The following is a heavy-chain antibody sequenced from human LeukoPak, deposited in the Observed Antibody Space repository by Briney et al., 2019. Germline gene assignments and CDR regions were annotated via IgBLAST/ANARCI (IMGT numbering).Heavy chain of an antibody. J-gene: IGHJ6*03. CDR1: GGSISSGGYY. D-gene: IGHD4-23*01. CDR2: IYYSGST. Sequence: SQTLSLTCTVSGGSISSGGYYWSWIRQHPGKGLEWIGYIYYSGSTYYNPSLKSRVTISVDTSKNQFSLKLSSVTAADTAGYYCARGLGNSDYYYYYYMDVWGKGTTVTVSS. V-gene: IGHV4-31*03. CDR3: ARGLGNSDYYYYYYMDV.